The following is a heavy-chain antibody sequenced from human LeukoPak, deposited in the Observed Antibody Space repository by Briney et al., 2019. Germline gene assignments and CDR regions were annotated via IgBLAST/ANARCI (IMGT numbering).Heavy chain of an antibody. V-gene: IGHV1-2*02. CDR3: ARDSNPQYYYDSSGPKYFQH. J-gene: IGHJ1*01. Sequence: GASVKVSCKASGYTFTGYYMHWVRQAPGQGLEWMGWINPNSGGTNYAQKLQGRVTMTTDTSTSTAYMELRSLRSDDTAVYYCARDSNPQYYYDSSGPKYFQHWGQGTLVTVSS. D-gene: IGHD3-22*01. CDR1: GYTFTGYY. CDR2: INPNSGGT.